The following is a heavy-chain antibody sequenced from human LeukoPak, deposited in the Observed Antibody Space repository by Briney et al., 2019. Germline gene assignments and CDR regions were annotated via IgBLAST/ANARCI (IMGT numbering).Heavy chain of an antibody. J-gene: IGHJ3*02. CDR2: IYYSGST. V-gene: IGHV4-31*03. D-gene: IGHD3-10*01. CDR3: ASLRITMVRGEKGGDAFDI. Sequence: SQTLSLTCTVSGGSISSGGYYWSWIRQHPGKGLEWIGYIYYSGSTYYNPSLKSRVTISVDTSKNQFSLKLSSVTAADTAVYYCASLRITMVRGEKGGDAFDIWGQGTMVTVSS. CDR1: GGSISSGGYY.